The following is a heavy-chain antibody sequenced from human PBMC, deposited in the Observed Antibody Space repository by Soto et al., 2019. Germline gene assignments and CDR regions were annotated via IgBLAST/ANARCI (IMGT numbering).Heavy chain of an antibody. CDR3: ARDFSGKNDAFDI. Sequence: EVQLVESGGGLVQPGGSLRLSCAASGFTVTTNYRIWVRQPPGKGLEWVSVVYSGGSTYYADSVKGRFTVSRDNSKNTLYLQMNSLRAEDTAVYYCARDFSGKNDAFDIWGQGTVVTVSS. CDR1: GFTVTTNY. CDR2: VYSGGST. D-gene: IGHD3-10*01. J-gene: IGHJ3*02. V-gene: IGHV3-66*01.